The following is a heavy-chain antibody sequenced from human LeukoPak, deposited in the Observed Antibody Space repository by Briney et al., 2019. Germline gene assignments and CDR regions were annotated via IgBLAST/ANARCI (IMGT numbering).Heavy chain of an antibody. CDR3: ARTSGGIASKYFQN. D-gene: IGHD1-14*01. J-gene: IGHJ1*01. CDR2: IYPGYSVT. CDR1: GYRFTWSW. Sequence: GEALKIPWRGLGYRFTWSWIAWVRQSPGKGLEWSGIIYPGYSVTRYSPPFQGQVTISADKSISTAYLHWSSLNPPDTATYYCARTSGGIASKYFQNWGQGTLVTVSS. V-gene: IGHV5-51*01.